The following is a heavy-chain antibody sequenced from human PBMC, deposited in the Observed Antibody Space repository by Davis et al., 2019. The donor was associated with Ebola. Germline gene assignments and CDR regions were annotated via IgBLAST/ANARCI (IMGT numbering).Heavy chain of an antibody. CDR3: AKSRGGSCYSSVDY. CDR1: GFTFSSYA. D-gene: IGHD2-15*01. Sequence: GGSLRLSCAASGFTFSSYAMNWVRQAPGKGLEWVSGINSGGSTYYVGSVKVRFTISRDNSKNTLYLQMNSLRAEDTALYYCAKSRGGSCYSSVDYWGQGTLATVSS. CDR2: INSGGST. V-gene: IGHV3-23*02. J-gene: IGHJ4*02.